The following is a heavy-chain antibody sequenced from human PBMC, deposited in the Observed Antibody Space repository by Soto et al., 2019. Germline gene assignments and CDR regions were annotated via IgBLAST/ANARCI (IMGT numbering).Heavy chain of an antibody. Sequence: QVQLVESGGGVVQPGRSLRLCFAASGFTFSSYGMHWVRQAPGKGLEWVAVIWYDGSNKYYADSVKGRFTISRDNSKNTLYLQMNSLRAEDTAVSYCARDRGAGRFGELGYWGQGTLVTVSS. D-gene: IGHD3-10*01. V-gene: IGHV3-33*01. CDR1: GFTFSSYG. CDR2: IWYDGSNK. CDR3: ARDRGAGRFGELGY. J-gene: IGHJ4*02.